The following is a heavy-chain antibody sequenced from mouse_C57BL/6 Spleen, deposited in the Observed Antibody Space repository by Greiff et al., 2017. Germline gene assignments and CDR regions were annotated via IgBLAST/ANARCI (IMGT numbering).Heavy chain of an antibody. J-gene: IGHJ1*03. V-gene: IGHV14-3*01. Sequence: EVQLQESVAELVRPGASVKLSCTASGFNIKNTYMHWVKQRPEQGLEWIGRIDPANGNTKYAPKFQGKATITADTSSNTAYLQLSSLTSEDTAIYYCARIPITTVPPYWYFDVWGTGTTVTVSS. CDR1: GFNIKNTY. CDR2: IDPANGNT. CDR3: ARIPITTVPPYWYFDV. D-gene: IGHD1-1*01.